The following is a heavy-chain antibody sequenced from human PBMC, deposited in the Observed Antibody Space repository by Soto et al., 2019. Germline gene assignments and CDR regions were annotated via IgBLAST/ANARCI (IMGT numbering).Heavy chain of an antibody. D-gene: IGHD6-13*01. V-gene: IGHV1-8*01. CDR2: MNTNSDDT. CDR1: GYTFTSYD. J-gene: IGHJ6*02. Sequence: QVQLVQSGAEVKKPGASVQVSCKTSGYTFTSYDINWVRQAPGQVLEWVGWMNTNSDDTRSAQKLRGRLTLTRDKSLRAVYIQLSNLRPDDSAVYYCAREWSAAGHLYGMDVWGQGTTVAVSS. CDR3: AREWSAAGHLYGMDV.